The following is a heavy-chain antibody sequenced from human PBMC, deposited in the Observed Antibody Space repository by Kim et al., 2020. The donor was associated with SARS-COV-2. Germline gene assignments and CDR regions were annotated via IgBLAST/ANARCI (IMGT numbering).Heavy chain of an antibody. Sequence: GGSLRLSCAASGFTFSSYSMNWVRQAPGKGLEWVSSISSSSSYIYYAYSVKGRFTISRDNAKNSLYLQMNSLRAEDPVVYYCARKIKGAYSSSWSTTFDYSYSKIVWGQGTKVNV. CDR3: ARKIKGAYSSSWSTTFDYSYSKIV. V-gene: IGHV3-21*01. CDR1: GFTFSSYS. D-gene: IGHD6-13*01. CDR2: ISSSSSYI. J-gene: IGHJ6*02.